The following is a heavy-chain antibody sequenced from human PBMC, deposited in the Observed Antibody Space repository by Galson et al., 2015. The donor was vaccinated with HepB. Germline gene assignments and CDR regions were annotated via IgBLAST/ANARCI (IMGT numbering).Heavy chain of an antibody. Sequence: SVKVSCKVSGYTLTELSMHWVRQAPGKGLEWMGGFDPEDGETIYAQKFQGRVTMTEDTSTDTAYMELSSLRSEDTAVYYCATGVSDNWNYDSDYYYYMDVWGKGTTVTVSS. V-gene: IGHV1-24*01. CDR1: GYTLTELS. CDR3: ATGVSDNWNYDSDYYYYMDV. CDR2: FDPEDGET. J-gene: IGHJ6*03. D-gene: IGHD1-7*01.